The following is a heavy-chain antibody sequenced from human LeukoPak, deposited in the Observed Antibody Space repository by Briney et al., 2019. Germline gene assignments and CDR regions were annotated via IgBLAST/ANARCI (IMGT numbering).Heavy chain of an antibody. V-gene: IGHV3-74*01. CDR3: TRGANWAFDY. D-gene: IGHD1-1*01. CDR2: VYSDGSDS. J-gene: IGHJ4*02. Sequence: GGSLRLSCTASGFTFNTYPMHWVRQAPGKGLVRVSRVYSDGSDSRHADSVKGRFTISRDNAKNTLYLQMNSLRVEDTAVYYCTRGANWAFDYWGQGTLVTVSS. CDR1: GFTFNTYP.